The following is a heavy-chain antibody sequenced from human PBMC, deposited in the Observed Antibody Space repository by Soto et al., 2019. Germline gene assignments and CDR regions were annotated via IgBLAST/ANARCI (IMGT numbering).Heavy chain of an antibody. CDR3: ARARGYYDSSGYDV. CDR1: GFTFSDYY. Sequence: NPGGSLRLSCAASGFTFSDYYMNWIRQAPGKGLEWLSYISGGGGSTIYYAESVKGRFTISRDNAKNSVYLQMNSLRAEDTAVYYCARARGYYDSSGYDVWGQGTTVTVSS. V-gene: IGHV3-11*01. CDR2: ISGGGGSTI. D-gene: IGHD3-22*01. J-gene: IGHJ6*02.